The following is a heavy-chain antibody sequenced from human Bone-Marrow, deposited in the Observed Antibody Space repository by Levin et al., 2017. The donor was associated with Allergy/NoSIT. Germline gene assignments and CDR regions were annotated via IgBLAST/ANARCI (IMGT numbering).Heavy chain of an antibody. D-gene: IGHD4-17*01. Sequence: ASVKVSCKASGYSFSDFYVYWVRQAHGQGLEWMGWINPNSGGTRYAQKFQGRVTMTRDTSITTVFLELNRLKNDDTAVYYCARDRDYGLLVHTLDVWGQGTPVIVSS. V-gene: IGHV1-2*02. CDR3: ARDRDYGLLVHTLDV. J-gene: IGHJ6*02. CDR1: GYSFSDFY. CDR2: INPNSGGT.